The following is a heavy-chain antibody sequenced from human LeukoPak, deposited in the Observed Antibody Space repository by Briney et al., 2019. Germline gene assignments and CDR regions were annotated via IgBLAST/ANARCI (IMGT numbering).Heavy chain of an antibody. D-gene: IGHD3-3*01. Sequence: GGSLRLSCAASGFTFSSYSMNWVRQAPGKGLEWVSYISSSSSTIYYADSVKGRFTISRDNAKNSLHLQMNSLRAEDTAVYYCAREVLGIYYYDFWSGYYRYFDYWGQGTLVTVSS. V-gene: IGHV3-48*01. CDR1: GFTFSSYS. CDR2: ISSSSSTI. CDR3: AREVLGIYYYDFWSGYYRYFDY. J-gene: IGHJ4*02.